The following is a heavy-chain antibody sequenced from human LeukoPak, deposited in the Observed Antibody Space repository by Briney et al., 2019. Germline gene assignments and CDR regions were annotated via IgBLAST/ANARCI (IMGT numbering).Heavy chain of an antibody. J-gene: IGHJ4*02. V-gene: IGHV3-21*06. CDR2: IGPTGFDR. D-gene: IGHD1-14*01. Sequence: GGSLRLSCTTSGLTFSTSGLNWVRQAPGKGLEWVASIGPTGFDRYHADSIKGRFTISRDNANNLLYLQMDSLRAEDTAVYYCATETNGRHYDYWGQGTLLTVSS. CDR3: ATETNGRHYDY. CDR1: GLTFSTSG.